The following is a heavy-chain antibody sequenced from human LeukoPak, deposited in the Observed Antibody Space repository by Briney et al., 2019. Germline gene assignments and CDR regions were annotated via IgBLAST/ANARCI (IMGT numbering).Heavy chain of an antibody. D-gene: IGHD1-1*01. J-gene: IGHJ4*02. CDR3: ARTGTGHRGARTFDY. V-gene: IGHV4-39*07. Sequence: SETLSLTCTVSGGSISSSSYYWGWIRQPPGKGLEWIGSIYYSGSTYYNPSLKSRVTISVDTSKNQFSLKLSSVTAADTAVYYCARTGTGHRGARTFDYWGQGTLVTVSS. CDR2: IYYSGST. CDR1: GGSISSSSYY.